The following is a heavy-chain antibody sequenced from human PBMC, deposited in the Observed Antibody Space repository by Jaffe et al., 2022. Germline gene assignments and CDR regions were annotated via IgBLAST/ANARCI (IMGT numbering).Heavy chain of an antibody. Sequence: QLQLQESGPGLVKPSETLSLTCTVSGGSISSSSYYWGWIRQPPGKGLEWIGSIYYSGSTYYNPSLKSRVTISVDTSKNQFSLKLSSVTAADTAVYYCARLLSYSGYLGWYYFDYWGQGTLVTVSS. CDR3: ARLLSYSGYLGWYYFDY. CDR1: GGSISSSSYY. J-gene: IGHJ4*02. CDR2: IYYSGST. D-gene: IGHD5-12*01. V-gene: IGHV4-39*01.